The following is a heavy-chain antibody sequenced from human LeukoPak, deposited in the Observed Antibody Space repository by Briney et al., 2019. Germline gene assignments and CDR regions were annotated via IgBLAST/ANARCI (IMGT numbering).Heavy chain of an antibody. Sequence: GGSLRLSCVASAFAFSSNWMSWVRQAPGKGLEWVSVIYSGGSTYYADSVKGRFTISRDNSKNTLYPQMNSLRAEDTAVYYCAREVCLDYWGQGTLVTVSS. V-gene: IGHV3-53*01. D-gene: IGHD3-10*02. CDR1: AFAFSSNW. CDR2: IYSGGST. CDR3: AREVCLDY. J-gene: IGHJ4*02.